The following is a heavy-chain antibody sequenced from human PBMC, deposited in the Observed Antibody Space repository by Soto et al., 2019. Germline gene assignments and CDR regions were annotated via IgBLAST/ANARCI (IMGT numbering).Heavy chain of an antibody. J-gene: IGHJ5*02. CDR2: INAGNGNT. CDR1: GYAFTSYA. D-gene: IGHD2-15*01. V-gene: IGHV1-3*01. Sequence: ASVKVSCKASGYAFTSYAMHWVRQAPGQRLEWMGWINAGNGNTKYSQKFQGRVTITRDTSASTAYMELSSLRSEDTAVYYCARVGGCSGGSCYFGWFDPWGQGTLVTVSS. CDR3: ARVGGCSGGSCYFGWFDP.